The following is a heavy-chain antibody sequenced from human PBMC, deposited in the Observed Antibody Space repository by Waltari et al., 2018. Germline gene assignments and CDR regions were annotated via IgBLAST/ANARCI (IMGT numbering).Heavy chain of an antibody. J-gene: IGHJ4*02. CDR1: GCPLSRPW. Sequence: EVQVVESGGGLVQPGGSLRLSCAASGCPLSRPWMTWVGQAPGKGLEWVANIKTDGSETYYVDSVKGRFTISRDNTKNSLYLQMSSLRAEDTAVYYCAIGGVETSWYWRYWGQGTLVTVSS. CDR2: IKTDGSET. CDR3: AIGGVETSWYWRY. V-gene: IGHV3-7*01. D-gene: IGHD6-13*01.